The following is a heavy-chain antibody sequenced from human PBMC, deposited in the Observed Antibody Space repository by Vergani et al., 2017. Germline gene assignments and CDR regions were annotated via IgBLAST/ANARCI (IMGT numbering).Heavy chain of an antibody. CDR3: AGXQGTSAYYYGGFDY. D-gene: IGHD3-22*01. J-gene: IGHJ4*02. CDR2: ISSDGGST. Sequence: EVQLLESGGGLVQPGGSLRLSCAASGFTFSTYAMTWVRQAPGKGLEWVSTISSDGGSTYYADSVKGRFTISRDNSKNTLSLQMNSQTAEDTAIYYCAGXQGTSAYYYGGFDYWGQGILVTVSS. V-gene: IGHV3-23*01. CDR1: GFTFSTYA.